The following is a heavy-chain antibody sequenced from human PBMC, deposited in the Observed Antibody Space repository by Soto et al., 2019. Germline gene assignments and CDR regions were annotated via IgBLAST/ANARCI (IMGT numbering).Heavy chain of an antibody. CDR2: INDSGIT. CDR3: ARVTRGDYLLTFSLRGMDV. D-gene: IGHD4-17*01. J-gene: IGHJ6*04. V-gene: IGHV4-34*01. Sequence: PSETLSLTCSVYGGSFSGYYWSWIRQPPGKGLEWIGEINDSGITNYNPSLKSRVTMSVDTSKNQLSLKLNSVTAAETAVYYCARVTRGDYLLTFSLRGMDVWGKGTTVTVSS. CDR1: GGSFSGYY.